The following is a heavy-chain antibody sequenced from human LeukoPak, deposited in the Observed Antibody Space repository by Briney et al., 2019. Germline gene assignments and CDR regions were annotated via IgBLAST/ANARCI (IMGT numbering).Heavy chain of an antibody. V-gene: IGHV3-53*01. J-gene: IGHJ4*02. CDR2: IYSGGSI. CDR1: GFTVSSNY. D-gene: IGHD5-18*01. Sequence: GGSLGLSCAVSGFTVSSNYMTWVRQAPGKGLEWVSVIYSGGSIYYADSVKGRFTISRDISKNTVDLQLNSLRAEDTAVYYCASGKETSMAQGYWGQGTPVTVSS. CDR3: ASGKETSMAQGY.